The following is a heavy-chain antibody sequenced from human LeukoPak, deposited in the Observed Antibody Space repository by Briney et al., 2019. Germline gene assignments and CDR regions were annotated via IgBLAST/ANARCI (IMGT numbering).Heavy chain of an antibody. Sequence: SETLSLTCTVSGGSISTSGYYGAWIRQPPGKGLEWIANIYYTGSTYYNPSLKSRVTISVDTSKNQFSLKLNSVTAADTAVYYCARLKLGAYFDLWGRGTLVTVSS. J-gene: IGHJ2*01. D-gene: IGHD3-16*01. V-gene: IGHV4-39*01. CDR3: ARLKLGAYFDL. CDR1: GGSISTSGYY. CDR2: IYYTGST.